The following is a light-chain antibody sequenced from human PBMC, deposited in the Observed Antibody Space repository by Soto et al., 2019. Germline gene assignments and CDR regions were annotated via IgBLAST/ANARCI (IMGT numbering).Light chain of an antibody. CDR2: AAS. V-gene: IGKV1-39*01. CDR3: QQSYSTSSLT. J-gene: IGKJ4*01. CDR1: QSISNY. Sequence: DIQMTQSPSSLSASVGDRVSITCRASQSISNYLNWYQQKPGKAPKVLIYAASRLQSGVPSRFSGSGSATEFTLTITTLQPEDFATYYCQQSYSTSSLTFGGGTKVDIK.